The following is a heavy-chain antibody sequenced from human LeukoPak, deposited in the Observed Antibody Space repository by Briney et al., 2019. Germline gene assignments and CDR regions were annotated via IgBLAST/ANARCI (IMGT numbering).Heavy chain of an antibody. Sequence: SETLSLTCTVHGGSFSGYYGTWIRQPPGKGLEWIGDINYRGSPDSNPSLKSRVTMSLDTPKKLFSLKLTSVTAADTAVYYCARGGYYDTSGFYITWGQGTLVTVSS. CDR2: INYRGSP. CDR1: GGSFSGYY. J-gene: IGHJ4*02. D-gene: IGHD3-22*01. CDR3: ARGGYYDTSGFYIT. V-gene: IGHV4-34*01.